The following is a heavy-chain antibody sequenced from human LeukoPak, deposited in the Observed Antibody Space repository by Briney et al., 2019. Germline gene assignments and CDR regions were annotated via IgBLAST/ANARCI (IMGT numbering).Heavy chain of an antibody. J-gene: IGHJ6*02. V-gene: IGHV3-30-3*01. Sequence: GGSLRLSCAASGFTFNIYAMHWVRQSPGKGLEWVAAVSSDGTNKYYADSVKGRFTISRDNSRNTLSLQMNSLRPEDTAVYYPARVGDYVDGMDVWGQGTTGTVSS. CDR3: ARVGDYVDGMDV. CDR2: VSSDGTNK. D-gene: IGHD4-17*01. CDR1: GFTFNIYA.